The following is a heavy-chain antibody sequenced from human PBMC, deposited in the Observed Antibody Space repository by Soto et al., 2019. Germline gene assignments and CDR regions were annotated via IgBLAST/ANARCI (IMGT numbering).Heavy chain of an antibody. D-gene: IGHD1-1*01. J-gene: IGHJ4*02. CDR1: GGSISSCDYY. V-gene: IGHV4-39*01. CDR3: ARHQRETGTYAKPLDH. Sequence: SETLSLTCTVSGGSISSCDYYWGWVRQPPGKGLAWIGSICSSGSTYYNPSLKSRVTISVDTSKNQFSLRLSSVTAADTAVYYCARHQRETGTYAKPLDHWGQGTLVTVSS. CDR2: ICSSGST.